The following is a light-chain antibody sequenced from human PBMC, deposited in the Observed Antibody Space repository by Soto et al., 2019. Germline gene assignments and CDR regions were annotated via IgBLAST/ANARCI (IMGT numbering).Light chain of an antibody. CDR1: SSDVGGYNY. CDR3: SSYTSSSTLDV. Sequence: QSALTQPASVSGSPGQSITISCTGTSSDVGGYNYVSWYQQHPAKAPKLMIYEVSNRPSGVSNRFSGSKSGNTTSLTISGPQAEDEADYYCSSYTSSSTLDVFGTGTKLTVL. J-gene: IGLJ1*01. V-gene: IGLV2-14*01. CDR2: EVS.